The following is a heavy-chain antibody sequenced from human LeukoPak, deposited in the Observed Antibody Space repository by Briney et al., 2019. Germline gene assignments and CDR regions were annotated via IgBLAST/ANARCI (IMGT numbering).Heavy chain of an antibody. V-gene: IGHV4-34*01. J-gene: IGHJ4*02. CDR3: ASLIHDYDDTMRDY. D-gene: IGHD4-17*01. CDR1: GGTFSRYY. Sequence: SETLSLTCAVYGGTFSRYYWSWIRQPPGKGLEWIGEINDSGGTYYNPSLKSRVTISVDTSNNQFSLKLSSVTAADTAVYYCASLIHDYDDTMRDYWGQGTLVSVST. CDR2: INDSGGT.